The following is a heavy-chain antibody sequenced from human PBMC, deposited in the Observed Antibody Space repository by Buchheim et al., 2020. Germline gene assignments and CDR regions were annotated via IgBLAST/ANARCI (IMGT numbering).Heavy chain of an antibody. V-gene: IGHV3-30-3*01. CDR3: ARVAGDV. Sequence: QVHLVESGGGVVQPGRSLRLSCAASGFPFNNYPMHWVRQTPGEGLEWLALIPYDGSIKSYADSVRGRFTISRDSSQNKLYLQMDSLRVDDTAIYYCARVAGDVWGQGTT. J-gene: IGHJ6*02. CDR1: GFPFNNYP. CDR2: IPYDGSIK.